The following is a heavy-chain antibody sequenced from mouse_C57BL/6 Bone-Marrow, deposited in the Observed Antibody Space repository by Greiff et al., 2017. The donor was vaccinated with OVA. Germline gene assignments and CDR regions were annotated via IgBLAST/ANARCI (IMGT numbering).Heavy chain of an antibody. V-gene: IGHV1-82*01. Sequence: VQGVESGPELVKPGASVKISCKASGYAFSSSWMNWVKQRPGKGLEWIGRIYPGDGDTNYNGKFKGKATLTADKSSSTAYMQLSSLTSEDSAVYFCARERGLRGDYWGQGTTLTVSS. CDR1: GYAFSSSW. D-gene: IGHD2-4*01. J-gene: IGHJ2*01. CDR3: ARERGLRGDY. CDR2: IYPGDGDT.